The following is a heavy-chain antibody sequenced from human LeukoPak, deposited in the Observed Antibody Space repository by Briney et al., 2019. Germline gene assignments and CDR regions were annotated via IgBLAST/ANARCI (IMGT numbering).Heavy chain of an antibody. D-gene: IGHD1-1*01. CDR1: GYTFTDYY. CDR2: VDPEDGET. CDR3: ATVAASGTGAFDI. J-gene: IGHJ3*02. V-gene: IGHV1-69-2*01. Sequence: GASVKVSCKASGYTFTDYYMHWVQQAPGKGLEWMGRVDPEDGETIYVEKFQGRVTITADTSTDTAYMELSSLRSEDTAVYYCATVAASGTGAFDIWGQGTMVTVSS.